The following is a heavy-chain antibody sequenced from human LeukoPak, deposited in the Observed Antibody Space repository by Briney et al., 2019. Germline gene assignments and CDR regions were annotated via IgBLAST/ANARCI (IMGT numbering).Heavy chain of an antibody. CDR3: ATSKDTAMVTGDY. Sequence: AASVKVSCKASGYTFTGYYMHWVRQAPGQGLEWMGRIIPILGIANYAQKFQGRVTITADKSTSTAYMELSSLRSEDTAVYYCATSKDTAMVTGDYWGQGTLVTVSS. D-gene: IGHD5-18*01. J-gene: IGHJ4*02. CDR1: GYTFTGYY. CDR2: IIPILGIA. V-gene: IGHV1-69*02.